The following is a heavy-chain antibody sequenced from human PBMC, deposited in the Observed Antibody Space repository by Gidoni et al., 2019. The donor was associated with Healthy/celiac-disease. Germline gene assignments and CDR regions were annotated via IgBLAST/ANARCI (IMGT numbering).Heavy chain of an antibody. D-gene: IGHD3-10*01. CDR3: ASLSRGDAFDI. CDR2: IYYSGST. CDR1: GGSISSSSYY. Sequence: QLQLQESGPGLVKPSETLSLTCTVSGGSISSSSYYWGWIRQPPGKGLEWIGRIYYSGSTYYNPSLKSRVTISVDTSKNQFSLKLSSVTAADTAVYYCASLSRGDAFDIWGQGTMVTVAS. J-gene: IGHJ3*02. V-gene: IGHV4-39*01.